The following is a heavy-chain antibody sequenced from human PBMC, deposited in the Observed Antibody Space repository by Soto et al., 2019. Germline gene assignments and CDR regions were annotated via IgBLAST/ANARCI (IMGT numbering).Heavy chain of an antibody. Sequence: SETLSLTCTVSGGSISSGNYYWSWIRQPPGKSLEWIGFISYSGTTHYSASLRSRVSISVDTSKNQFSLDLSSVTAADTAVYYCATMGTPVTGLYYFDYWGQGTLVT. CDR2: ISYSGTT. CDR1: GGSISSGNYY. CDR3: ATMGTPVTGLYYFDY. J-gene: IGHJ4*02. D-gene: IGHD4-17*01. V-gene: IGHV4-30-4*01.